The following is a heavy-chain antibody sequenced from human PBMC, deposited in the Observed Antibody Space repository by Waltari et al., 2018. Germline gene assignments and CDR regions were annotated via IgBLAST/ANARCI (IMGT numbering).Heavy chain of an antibody. CDR1: EFTFSPYA. V-gene: IGHV3-30*04. J-gene: IGHJ6*02. Sequence: QVQRVESGGGVVQPGRSLRRSWPASEFTFSPYAMHWVRQAPGKGLEWVAVISYNGRNIYYVDSVKGRFTISRDNSKKMLYLQMNSLRIEDTAVYYCTRDYCDRTNCHGMDVWGQGTTVTVSS. CDR2: ISYNGRNI. CDR3: TRDYCDRTNCHGMDV. D-gene: IGHD3-22*01.